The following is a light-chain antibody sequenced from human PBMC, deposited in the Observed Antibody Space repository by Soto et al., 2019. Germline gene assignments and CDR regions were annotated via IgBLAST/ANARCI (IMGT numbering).Light chain of an antibody. J-gene: IGLJ1*01. CDR2: ANS. CDR3: QSYDSSLSGHA. CDR1: SSNIGAGYD. V-gene: IGLV1-40*01. Sequence: QSVLTQPPSVSGAPGQRVTISCTGSSSNIGAGYDVHWYQQLPGTAPKLLIYANSNRPSGVPDRFSGSKSGTSASLAITGLQAEDEADYYCQSYDSSLSGHAFGTGTKVTVL.